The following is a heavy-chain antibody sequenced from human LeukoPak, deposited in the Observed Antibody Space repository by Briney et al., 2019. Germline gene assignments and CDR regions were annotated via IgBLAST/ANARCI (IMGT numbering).Heavy chain of an antibody. Sequence: GGSLRLSCVASGFTFSSYWMGWVRQAPGKGLEWVANIKQDGSEKYYVDSVKGRFTISRDNAKNSLYLQMNSLRAEDTAVYYCASGSSGYYYTLDYWGQGTLVTVSS. J-gene: IGHJ4*02. CDR3: ASGSSGYYYTLDY. CDR1: GFTFSSYW. D-gene: IGHD3-22*01. CDR2: IKQDGSEK. V-gene: IGHV3-7*01.